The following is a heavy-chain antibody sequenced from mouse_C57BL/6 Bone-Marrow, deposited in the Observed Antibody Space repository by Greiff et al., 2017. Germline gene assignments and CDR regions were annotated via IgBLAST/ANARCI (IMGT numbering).Heavy chain of an antibody. CDR3: ARFGTAQVPWFAY. CDR1: GYTFTSYW. V-gene: IGHV1-59*01. D-gene: IGHD3-2*02. J-gene: IGHJ3*01. Sequence: QVHVKQPGAELVRPGTSVKLSCKASGYTFTSYWMHWVKQRPGQGLEWIGVIDPSDSYTNYNQKFKGKATLTVDTSSSTAYMQLSSLTSEDSAVYYCARFGTAQVPWFAYWGQGTLVTVSA. CDR2: IDPSDSYT.